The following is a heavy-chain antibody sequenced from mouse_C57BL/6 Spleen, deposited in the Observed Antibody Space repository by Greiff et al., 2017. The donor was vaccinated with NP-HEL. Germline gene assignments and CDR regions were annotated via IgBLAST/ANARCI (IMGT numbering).Heavy chain of an antibody. V-gene: IGHV5-17*01. CDR3: ARRDNYYGSLFDY. Sequence: EVKLVESGGGLVKPGGSLKLSCAASGFTFSDYGMHWVRQAPEKGLEWVAYISSGSSTIYYADTVKGRFTISRDNAKNTLFLQMTSLRSEDTAMYYCARRDNYYGSLFDYWGQGTTLTVSS. J-gene: IGHJ2*01. CDR1: GFTFSDYG. CDR2: ISSGSSTI. D-gene: IGHD1-1*01.